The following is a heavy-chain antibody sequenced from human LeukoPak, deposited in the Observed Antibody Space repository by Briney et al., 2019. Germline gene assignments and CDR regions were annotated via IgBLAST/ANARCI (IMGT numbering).Heavy chain of an antibody. CDR1: GYTFTGYY. D-gene: IGHD3-3*01. CDR3: ARGEYYDFWSGSTNYFDY. CDR2: INPNSGGT. V-gene: IGHV1-2*02. J-gene: IGHJ4*02. Sequence: ASVKVSCKASGYTFTGYYMHWVRQAPGQGLEWMGWINPNSGGTNYGQKFQGRVTMTRDTSISTAYMEPSRLRSDDTAVYYCARGEYYDFWSGSTNYFDYWGQGTLVTVSS.